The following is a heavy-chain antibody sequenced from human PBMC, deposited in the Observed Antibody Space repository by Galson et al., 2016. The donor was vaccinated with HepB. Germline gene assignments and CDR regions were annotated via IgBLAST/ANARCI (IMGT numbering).Heavy chain of an antibody. CDR2: TYHRSKWYN. V-gene: IGHV6-1*01. CDR1: GARVFSTTVA. Sequence: CAISGARVFSTTVAWNWIRQSPSRGLVWLGRTYHRSKWYNNYAVSVKSRITVPFDTSNDQLPLQLNSLTPEDTTVYYCASSWRVTTVYSMDVWGQGTTVTVSS. CDR3: ASSWRVTTVYSMDV. J-gene: IGHJ6*02. D-gene: IGHD4-17*01.